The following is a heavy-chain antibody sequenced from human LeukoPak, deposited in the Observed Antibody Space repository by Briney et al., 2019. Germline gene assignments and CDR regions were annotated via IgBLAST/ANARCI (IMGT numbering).Heavy chain of an antibody. CDR1: GGSITNSNYY. D-gene: IGHD6-13*01. J-gene: IGHJ4*02. CDR2: LYYTGTT. Sequence: SETLSLTCTVSGGSITNSNYYWGWIRQPPGKGLEWIGSLYYTGTTYYNPSLKSRVTMSVDTSKNQFSLKVNSVTAADTAVYYCARYPAPHLGEPGIDYWGQGALVTVSS. CDR3: ARYPAPHLGEPGIDY. V-gene: IGHV4-39*01.